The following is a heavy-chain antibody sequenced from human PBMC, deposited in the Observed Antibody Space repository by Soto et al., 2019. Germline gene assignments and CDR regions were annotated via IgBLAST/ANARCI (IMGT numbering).Heavy chain of an antibody. CDR2: ISGSGVRT. CDR1: GFTFRTYA. D-gene: IGHD3-22*01. J-gene: IGHJ4*02. Sequence: HPGGSLRLSCAASGFTFRTYAMSWVRQASGKGLEWVSAISGSGVRTYYADSVKGRFTISRDNSENTLYLQMNNLRAEDMAVFFCARSPTYDSSHFDYWGQGTLVTVSS. V-gene: IGHV3-23*01. CDR3: ARSPTYDSSHFDY.